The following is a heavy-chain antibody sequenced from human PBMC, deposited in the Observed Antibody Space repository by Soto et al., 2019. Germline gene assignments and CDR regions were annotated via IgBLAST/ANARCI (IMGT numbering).Heavy chain of an antibody. V-gene: IGHV4-61*01. CDR1: GGSVSSDIYY. Sequence: SETLSLTCIVSGGSVSSDIYYWSWIRQPPGKGLEWIGYVYYRGSTNYNPSLQSRVTISIDTSKNQFSLKLSSVTAADTAVYYCARHSYYYDSSPFDPWGQGTLVTVSS. J-gene: IGHJ5*02. CDR2: VYYRGST. CDR3: ARHSYYYDSSPFDP. D-gene: IGHD3-22*01.